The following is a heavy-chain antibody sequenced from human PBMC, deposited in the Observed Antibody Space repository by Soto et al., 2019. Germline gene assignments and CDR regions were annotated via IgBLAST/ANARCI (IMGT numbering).Heavy chain of an antibody. Sequence: QVQLVQSGAEVKKPGSSVKVSCKASGGTFSSYTISWVRQAPGQGLEWMGRIIPILGIANYAQKFQGRVTITAHKSTSTAYMELSSLRSEDTAVYYCARATVVPAASHWSRCYYYGMDVWGQGTTVTVSS. V-gene: IGHV1-69*02. J-gene: IGHJ6*02. CDR1: GGTFSSYT. CDR3: ARATVVPAASHWSRCYYYGMDV. D-gene: IGHD2-2*01. CDR2: IIPILGIA.